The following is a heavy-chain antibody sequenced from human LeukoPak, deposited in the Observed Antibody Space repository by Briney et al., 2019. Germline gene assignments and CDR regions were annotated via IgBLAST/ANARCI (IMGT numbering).Heavy chain of an antibody. Sequence: SETLSLTCAVSGGSISSGGYSWSWIRQPPGKGLEWIGCIYHSGSTYYNPSLKSRVTISVDRSKNQFSLKLSSVTAADTAVYYCARTYYYGSGSYYYFDYWGQGTLVTVSS. CDR2: IYHSGST. CDR1: GGSISSGGYS. D-gene: IGHD3-10*01. V-gene: IGHV4-30-2*01. J-gene: IGHJ4*02. CDR3: ARTYYYGSGSYYYFDY.